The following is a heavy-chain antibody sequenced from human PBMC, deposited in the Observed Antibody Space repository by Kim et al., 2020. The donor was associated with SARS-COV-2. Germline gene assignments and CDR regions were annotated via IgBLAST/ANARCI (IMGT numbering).Heavy chain of an antibody. D-gene: IGHD3-16*01. J-gene: IGHJ6*02. Sequence: SVKGRFTISRDNAKNSLYLEMNSLRVEDTALYFCAKDRTGDRSIIMTGLDGWGQGTTVTVSS. V-gene: IGHV3-9*01. CDR3: AKDRTGDRSIIMTGLDG.